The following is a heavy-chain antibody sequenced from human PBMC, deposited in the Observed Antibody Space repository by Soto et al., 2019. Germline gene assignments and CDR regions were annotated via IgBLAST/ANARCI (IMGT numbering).Heavy chain of an antibody. CDR3: ARGSSSWNPARFDP. CDR1: GYTFTNYD. V-gene: IGHV1-3*01. J-gene: IGHJ5*02. D-gene: IGHD6-13*01. CDR2: IDAGNGNT. Sequence: GGSVEVSCKGSGYTFTNYDMHWVRQAPGQRLEWMGWIDAGNGNTKYSSRFQGRVTIARDTSASTAYMELSSLRSEDTAVYYCARGSSSWNPARFDPWGQGTLVTVSS.